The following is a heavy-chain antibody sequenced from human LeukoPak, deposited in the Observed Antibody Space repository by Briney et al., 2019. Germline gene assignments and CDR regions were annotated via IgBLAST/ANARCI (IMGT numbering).Heavy chain of an antibody. CDR1: GGSISSYY. J-gene: IGHJ4*02. V-gene: IGHV4-59*01. CDR3: ARAPTGYDILTGYYTTPYFDY. Sequence: TSETLSLTCTVPGGSISSYYWSWIRQPPGKGLEWIGYIYYSGSTNYNPSLKSRVTISVDTSKNQFSLKLSSVTAADTAVYYCARAPTGYDILTGYYTTPYFDYWGQGTLVTVSS. D-gene: IGHD3-9*01. CDR2: IYYSGST.